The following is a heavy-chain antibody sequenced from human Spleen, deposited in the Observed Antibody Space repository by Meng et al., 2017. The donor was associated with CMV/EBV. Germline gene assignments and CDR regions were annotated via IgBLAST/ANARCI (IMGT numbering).Heavy chain of an antibody. CDR3: ARGPPYYDFWSGYYGMDV. D-gene: IGHD3-3*01. Sequence: GGSLRLSCAASGFIFSSYWMHWVRQAPGKGLVWVSRINSDGSSTSYADSVKGRFTISRDNAKNTLYLQMNSLRAEDTAVYYCARGPPYYDFWSGYYGMDVWRQGTTVTVSS. J-gene: IGHJ6*02. CDR2: INSDGSST. V-gene: IGHV3-74*01. CDR1: GFIFSSYW.